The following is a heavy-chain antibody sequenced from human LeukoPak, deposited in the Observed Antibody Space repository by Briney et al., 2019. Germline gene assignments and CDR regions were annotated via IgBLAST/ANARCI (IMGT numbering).Heavy chain of an antibody. V-gene: IGHV3-64D*06. CDR3: SRGRGFDI. J-gene: IGHJ3*02. CDR1: GFTFSSYG. Sequence: AGGSLRLSCSASGFTFSSYGLHWVRQAPGKGLEYVLAISSNGAYTYYADSVKGRFTISRDNSENSLYLQMSSLRVADTAAYYCSRGRGFDIWGQGTMVTVSS. D-gene: IGHD3-16*01. CDR2: ISSNGAYT.